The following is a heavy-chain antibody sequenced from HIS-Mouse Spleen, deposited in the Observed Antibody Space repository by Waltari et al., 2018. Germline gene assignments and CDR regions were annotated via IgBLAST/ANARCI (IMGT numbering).Heavy chain of an antibody. CDR1: GYSISSGYY. CDR3: ARVKT. Sequence: QVQLHESGPGLVKPSETLSLTCTGAGYSISSGYYWGWIRQPPGKGLEWIGSIYHSGSTYYNPSLKSRVTISVDTSKNQFSLKLSSVTAADTAVYYCARVKTWGQGTLVTVSS. J-gene: IGHJ5*02. CDR2: IYHSGST. V-gene: IGHV4-38-2*02.